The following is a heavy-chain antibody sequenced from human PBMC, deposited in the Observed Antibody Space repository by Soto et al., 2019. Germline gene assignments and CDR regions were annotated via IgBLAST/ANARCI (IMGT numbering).Heavy chain of an antibody. J-gene: IGHJ4*02. D-gene: IGHD5-18*01. CDR3: ARGDTAMVIDY. Sequence: GGSLRLSCAASGVTFIIYWMHWVRQAPGKGLVWVSRINSAGTTTTYADSMKGRFTISRDNAKNTLYLQMNSLRAEDTAVYYCARGDTAMVIDYWGQGTQVTVSS. V-gene: IGHV3-74*01. CDR1: GVTFIIYW. CDR2: INSAGTTT.